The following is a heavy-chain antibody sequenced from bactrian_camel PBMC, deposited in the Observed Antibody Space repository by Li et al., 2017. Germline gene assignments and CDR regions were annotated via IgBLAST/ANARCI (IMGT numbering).Heavy chain of an antibody. CDR1: KYIGNEYS. CDR2: IGSDGTP. Sequence: DVQLVESGGGSVQAGGSLTLSCVASKYIGNEYSLAWFRQPPGREREGVARIGSDGTPRYADSVKGRFTISQDDAERTVYLQMDSLKPDDSAVYYCAAVHPQYALPPSGGDCPKSGLHYWGQGTQVTVS. CDR3: AAVHPQYALPPSGGDCPKSGLHY. J-gene: IGHJ4*01. D-gene: IGHD2*01. V-gene: IGHV3S66*01.